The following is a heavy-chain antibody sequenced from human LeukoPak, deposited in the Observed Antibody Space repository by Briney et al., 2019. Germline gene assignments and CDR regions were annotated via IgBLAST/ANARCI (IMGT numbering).Heavy chain of an antibody. V-gene: IGHV3-74*01. D-gene: IGHD2-2*01. CDR3: ARVGYCSGSTCSSFDY. CDR2: INGDGSNT. J-gene: IGHJ4*02. Sequence: QPGGSLRLSCAASEFTFSRYWMHWVRQAPGKGLVWVSRINGDGSNTTYADSVRGRFTISRDNAKNTLYLQMNSLRAEDTAVYYCARVGYCSGSTCSSFDYWGQGTLVTVSS. CDR1: EFTFSRYW.